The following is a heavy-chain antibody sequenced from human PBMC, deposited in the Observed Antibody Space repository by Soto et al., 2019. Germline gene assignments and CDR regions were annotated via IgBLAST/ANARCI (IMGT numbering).Heavy chain of an antibody. CDR3: ARDTAMALPDA. Sequence: VQLVQSGAEVKKPGASVKVSCKASGYTFTSYAISWVRQAPGQGLEWMGWISAYNGNTKYAQKLQGRVTLTTDTSTSTAYIELRSLRSDDAAVYYCARDTAMALPDAWGQGTLVTVSS. CDR1: GYTFTSYA. D-gene: IGHD5-18*01. CDR2: ISAYNGNT. J-gene: IGHJ4*02. V-gene: IGHV1-18*01.